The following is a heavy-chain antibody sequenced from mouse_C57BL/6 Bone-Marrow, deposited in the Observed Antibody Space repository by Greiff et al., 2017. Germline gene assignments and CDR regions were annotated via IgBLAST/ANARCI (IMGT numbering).Heavy chain of an antibody. V-gene: IGHV1-7*01. CDR3: ARSPLYEGNYVDYAMDY. J-gene: IGHJ4*01. CDR1: GYTFTSYW. D-gene: IGHD2-1*01. Sequence: QVQLQQSGAELAKPGASVKLSCKASGYTFTSYWMHWVKQRPGQGLEWIGYINPSSGYTKYNQKVKDKATLTADKSSSTAYMQLSSLTYEDSAVYYCARSPLYEGNYVDYAMDYWGQGTSVTVSS. CDR2: INPSSGYT.